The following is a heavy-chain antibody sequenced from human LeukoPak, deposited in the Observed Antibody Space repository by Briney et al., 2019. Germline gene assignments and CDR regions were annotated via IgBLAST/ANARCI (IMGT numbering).Heavy chain of an antibody. V-gene: IGHV3-30*18. J-gene: IGHJ6*02. D-gene: IGHD3-10*01. CDR3: AKDGRGEYYYGSGSRKHYYYYGMDV. CDR2: ISYDGSNK. Sequence: PGRSLRLSCAASGFTFSSYGMHWVRQAPGKGLEWVAVISYDGSNKYYADSVKGRFTISRDNSKNTLYLQMNSLRAEDTAVYYCAKDGRGEYYYGSGSRKHYYYYGMDVWGQGTTVTVSS. CDR1: GFTFSSYG.